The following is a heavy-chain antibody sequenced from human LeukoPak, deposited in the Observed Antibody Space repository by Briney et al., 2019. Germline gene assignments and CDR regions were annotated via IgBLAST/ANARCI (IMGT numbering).Heavy chain of an antibody. CDR3: ARGSGLTYYYDSSGYPVRSYFDY. CDR2: ISYDGSNK. D-gene: IGHD3-22*01. CDR1: GFTFSSYA. V-gene: IGHV3-30-3*01. Sequence: GGSLRLSCAASGFTFSSYAMHWVRQAPGKGLEWVAVISYDGSNKYYADSVKGRFTISRDNSKNTLYLQMNSLRAEDTAVYYCARGSGLTYYYDSSGYPVRSYFDYWGQGTLVTVSS. J-gene: IGHJ4*02.